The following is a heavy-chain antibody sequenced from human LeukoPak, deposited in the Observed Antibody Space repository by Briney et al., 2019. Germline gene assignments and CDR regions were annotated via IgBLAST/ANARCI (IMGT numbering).Heavy chain of an antibody. CDR2: VNPINGDT. J-gene: IGHJ4*02. V-gene: IGHV1-2*02. CDR1: GYPFTGYY. D-gene: IGHD6-19*01. Sequence: ASVKVSCKTSGYPFTGYYMHWVRQAPGQGFEWMVWVNPINGDTKSAQKFQGRVAMTRDTSITTAYMELSSLTSDDTAIYYCAKDRAVTDTNFFDYWGQGTLVTVSS. CDR3: AKDRAVTDTNFFDY.